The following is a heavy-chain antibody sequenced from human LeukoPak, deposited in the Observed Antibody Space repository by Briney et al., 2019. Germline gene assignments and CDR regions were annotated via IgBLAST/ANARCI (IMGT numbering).Heavy chain of an antibody. D-gene: IGHD6-13*01. V-gene: IGHV3-53*01. CDR3: ARTTEAHSWQTRYYSYYMDV. J-gene: IGHJ6*03. CDR1: GFTVGNNY. Sequence: GGSLRLSCSASGFTVGNNYLSWVRQAPGKGLECVSIIYNGGSTYYADSVKGRFTISIDNSKNTVYLQINSLRADDTAVYYCARTTEAHSWQTRYYSYYMDVWGKGTTVTVSS. CDR2: IYNGGST.